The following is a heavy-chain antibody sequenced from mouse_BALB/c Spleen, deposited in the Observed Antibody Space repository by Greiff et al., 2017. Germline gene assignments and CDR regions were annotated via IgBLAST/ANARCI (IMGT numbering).Heavy chain of an antibody. CDR2: ISTYYGNT. CDR3: ARSYNGNYDYYAMDY. J-gene: IGHJ4*01. D-gene: IGHD2-1*01. CDR1: SYTFTDYA. Sequence: QVQLQQSGPELVRPGVSVKISCKGSSYTFTDYAMHWVKQSHAKSLEWIGVISTYYGNTNYNQKFKGKATMTVDKSSSTAYMELARLTSEDSAVYYCARSYNGNYDYYAMDYWGQGTSVTVSS. V-gene: IGHV1-67*01.